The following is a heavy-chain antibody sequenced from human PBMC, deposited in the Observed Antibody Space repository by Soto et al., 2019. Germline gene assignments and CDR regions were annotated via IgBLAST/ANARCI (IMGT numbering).Heavy chain of an antibody. CDR3: ARNLDSSGYYYPHLDAFDI. V-gene: IGHV4-59*08. CDR1: CFSFFSYY. Sequence: SATLSLTCPILCFSFFSYYWRWICQPPGKGLEWIGYIHYSGSTSYNPSLKSRVAISVDTSKNQFSLKLSSVTAADTAVYYCARNLDSSGYYYPHLDAFDIWGQGTMVT. CDR2: IHYSGST. J-gene: IGHJ3*02. D-gene: IGHD3-22*01.